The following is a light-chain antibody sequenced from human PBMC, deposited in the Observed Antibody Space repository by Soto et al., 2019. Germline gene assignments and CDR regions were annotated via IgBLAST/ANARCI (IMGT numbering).Light chain of an antibody. CDR2: DAS. Sequence: EIVLTQSPATLSLSPGERATLSCRASQSVSSYLAWYQQKPGQAPRLLVYDASTRATGIPARFSGSGSGTDFTLSISSLEPEAFAVYFCQQRSDWPLPFGGGTKVEIK. CDR3: QQRSDWPLP. V-gene: IGKV3-11*01. J-gene: IGKJ4*01. CDR1: QSVSSY.